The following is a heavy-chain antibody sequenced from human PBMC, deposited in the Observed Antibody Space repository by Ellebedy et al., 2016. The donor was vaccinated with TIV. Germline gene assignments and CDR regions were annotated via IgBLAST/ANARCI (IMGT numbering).Heavy chain of an antibody. CDR1: GFTFSSYA. J-gene: IGHJ6*02. CDR3: AKGGQYYYGSGPYGMDV. Sequence: GESLKISXTASGFTFSSYAMGWVRQAPGKGLEWVSSISGSGGSTYYTDSVKGRFTISRDNSKNTLSLQMNSLRAEDTAIYYCAKGGQYYYGSGPYGMDVWGQGTTVTVSS. CDR2: ISGSGGST. V-gene: IGHV3-23*01. D-gene: IGHD3-10*01.